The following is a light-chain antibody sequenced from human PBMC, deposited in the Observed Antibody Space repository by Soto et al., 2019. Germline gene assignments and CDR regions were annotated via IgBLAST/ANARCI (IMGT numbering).Light chain of an antibody. J-gene: IGKJ1*01. Sequence: EVVMTQSPATLSVSPGERATLSCRASQSVSSNLAWYQQKPGQAPRLLTYGASTRATGIPARFSGRGSGTEFTLTIFSLQSEDFAVYYCQQYDIWPLTFGQGTKV. V-gene: IGKV3-15*01. CDR2: GAS. CDR1: QSVSSN. CDR3: QQYDIWPLT.